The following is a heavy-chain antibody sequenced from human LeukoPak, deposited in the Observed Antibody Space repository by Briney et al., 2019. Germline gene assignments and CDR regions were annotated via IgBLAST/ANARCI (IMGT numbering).Heavy chain of an antibody. CDR1: GFTFSDYY. Sequence: GGSLRLSCAASGFTFSDYYMSWIRQAPGKGLEWVSYITGSSSHTNYADSVKGRFTISRDNAKNSLYLQMNSLRAEDTAVYYCARGGYSYGSYWGQGTLVTVSS. J-gene: IGHJ4*02. CDR3: ARGGYSYGSY. V-gene: IGHV3-11*06. CDR2: ITGSSSHT. D-gene: IGHD5-18*01.